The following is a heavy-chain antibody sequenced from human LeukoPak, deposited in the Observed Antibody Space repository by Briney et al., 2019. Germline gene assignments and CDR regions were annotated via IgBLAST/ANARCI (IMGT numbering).Heavy chain of an antibody. J-gene: IGHJ6*04. Sequence: SQTLSLTCTVSGGSISSGSYYWSWIRQPAGKGLEWIGRIYTSGSTNYNPSLKSRVTISVDTSKNQFSLKLSSVTAADTAVYYCARVVSGPLGVWGKGTTVTVSS. CDR2: IYTSGST. CDR1: GGSISSGSYY. CDR3: ARVVSGPLGV. D-gene: IGHD2-2*01. V-gene: IGHV4-61*02.